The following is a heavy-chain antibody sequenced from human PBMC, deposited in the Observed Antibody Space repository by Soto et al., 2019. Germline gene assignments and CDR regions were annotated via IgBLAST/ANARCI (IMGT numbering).Heavy chain of an antibody. CDR2: TSGSGGNT. Sequence: VGSLRLSCAASGFTFTSYAMSWVRQAPGKGLEWVSATSGSGGNTFYAASVKGRFTISRDTSNDILYLQMNSLRAEDTAVYYCAKGWAGSGTYYTAFDSWGQGTLVTVSS. CDR3: AKGWAGSGTYYTAFDS. J-gene: IGHJ5*01. CDR1: GFTFTSYA. D-gene: IGHD3-10*01. V-gene: IGHV3-23*01.